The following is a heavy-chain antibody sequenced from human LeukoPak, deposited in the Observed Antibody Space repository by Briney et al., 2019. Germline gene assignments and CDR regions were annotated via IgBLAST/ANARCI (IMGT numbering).Heavy chain of an antibody. CDR3: AKAPGIAVAGTGSTIDYYYYYYMDV. CDR1: GFTFSSYG. J-gene: IGHJ6*03. Sequence: GGSLRLSCAASGFTFSSYGMHWVRQAPGKGLEWVAFIRYDGSNKYYADSVKGRFTISRDNSKNTLYLQMNSLRAEDTAVYYCAKAPGIAVAGTGSTIDYYYYYYMDVWGKGTTVTVSS. CDR2: IRYDGSNK. V-gene: IGHV3-30*02. D-gene: IGHD6-19*01.